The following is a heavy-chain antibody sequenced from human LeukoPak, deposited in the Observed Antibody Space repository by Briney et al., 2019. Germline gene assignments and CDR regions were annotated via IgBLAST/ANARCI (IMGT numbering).Heavy chain of an antibody. CDR3: ATTSIAAAVPGCFDY. CDR1: GFTFSSYE. CDR2: ISSSGKTI. J-gene: IGHJ4*02. V-gene: IGHV3-48*03. D-gene: IGHD6-13*01. Sequence: GGSLRLSCEASGFTFSSYEMNWVRQAPGKGLEWVSYISSSGKTIYYADSTKSRFTVSRDNAKNPLYLQMNSLRAEDTAVYYCATTSIAAAVPGCFDYWGQGTLVTVFS.